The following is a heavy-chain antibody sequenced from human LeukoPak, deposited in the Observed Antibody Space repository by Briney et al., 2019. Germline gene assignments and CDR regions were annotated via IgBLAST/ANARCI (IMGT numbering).Heavy chain of an antibody. Sequence: ASVKVSCKASGYTFTGYYMHWVRQAPGQGLEWMGRINPNSGGTNYAQKFQGRVTMTRDTSISTAYMELSRLRSDDTAVYYCARGGASYYYGSGSYPGGFDPWGQGTLVTVSS. J-gene: IGHJ5*02. CDR1: GYTFTGYY. D-gene: IGHD3-10*01. CDR3: ARGGASYYYGSGSYPGGFDP. V-gene: IGHV1-2*06. CDR2: INPNSGGT.